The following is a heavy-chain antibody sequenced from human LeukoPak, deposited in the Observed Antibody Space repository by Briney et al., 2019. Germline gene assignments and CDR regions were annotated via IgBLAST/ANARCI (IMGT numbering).Heavy chain of an antibody. CDR3: ARDQTRKNWNDDYYYGMDV. CDR2: ISSNGGRT. Sequence: PGGSLRLSCAASGFTFSRYAMHWVRQAPGKGLEYVSAISSNGGRTYYANSVKGRFTISRDNSKNTLYLQMGSLRAGDMAVYYCARDQTRKNWNDDYYYGMDVWGQGTTVTVSS. D-gene: IGHD1-1*01. V-gene: IGHV3-64*01. CDR1: GFTFSRYA. J-gene: IGHJ6*02.